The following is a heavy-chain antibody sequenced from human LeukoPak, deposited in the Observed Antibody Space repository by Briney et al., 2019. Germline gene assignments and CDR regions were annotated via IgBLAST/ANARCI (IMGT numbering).Heavy chain of an antibody. CDR2: ISGSGGST. CDR1: GFTFSCYA. Sequence: PGGSLRLSCAASGFTFSCYAMSWVRQAPGKGLEWVSAISGSGGSTYYADSLKGRFTISRDNSKNTLYLQMNSLRAEDTAVYYCPKADLYSGSYFSDYWGQGTLDTVSS. J-gene: IGHJ4*02. D-gene: IGHD1-26*01. CDR3: PKADLYSGSYFSDY. V-gene: IGHV3-23*01.